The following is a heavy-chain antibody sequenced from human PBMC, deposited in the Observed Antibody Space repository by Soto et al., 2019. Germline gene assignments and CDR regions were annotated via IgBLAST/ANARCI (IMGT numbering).Heavy chain of an antibody. CDR2: IFYSGST. J-gene: IGHJ4*02. CDR1: GVSISNSY. V-gene: IGHV4-59*01. CDR3: ARVRTLSTLDY. Sequence: SETLSLTCTVAGVSISNSYWAWIRQSPEKGLECIGYIFYSGSTKYNPSLQSRVTISLDASKNQFFLQLTSVTAADSAVYFCARVRTLSTLDYWGQGTLVTVSS.